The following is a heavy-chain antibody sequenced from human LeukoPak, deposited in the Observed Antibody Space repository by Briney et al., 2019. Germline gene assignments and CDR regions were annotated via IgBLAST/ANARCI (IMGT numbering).Heavy chain of an antibody. CDR2: INPSGGST. CDR1: RYTFTNYY. Sequence: ASVQVSCKASRYTFTNYYMHWVRQAPGQGIEWMGIINPSGGSTSYAQKFQGRVTMARDTSTSTVYMELSSLRSEATAEYYCARVDCGGDCSSSVGFDYWGQGTLVTVSS. V-gene: IGHV1-46*03. D-gene: IGHD2-21*01. J-gene: IGHJ4*02. CDR3: ARVDCGGDCSSSVGFDY.